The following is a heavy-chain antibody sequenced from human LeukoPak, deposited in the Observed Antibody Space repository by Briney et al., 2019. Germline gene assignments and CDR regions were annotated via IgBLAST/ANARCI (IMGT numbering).Heavy chain of an antibody. D-gene: IGHD6-6*01. V-gene: IGHV3-30*18. CDR3: AKDRSSSSPDY. CDR2: ISYDGNNK. Sequence: GGSLRLSCTASGFTFSSYGFHWVRQAPGEGLEWVAVISYDGNNKYYADSVKGRFTISRDNSKNTLYLQMNSLSAEDTAVYYCAKDRSSSSPDYWGQGTLVTVSS. CDR1: GFTFSSYG. J-gene: IGHJ4*02.